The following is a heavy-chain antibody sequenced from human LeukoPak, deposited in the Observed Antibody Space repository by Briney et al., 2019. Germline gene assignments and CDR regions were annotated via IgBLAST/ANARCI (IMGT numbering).Heavy chain of an antibody. CDR1: GFSFSSYG. Sequence: GRSLRLSCAASGFSFSSYGMHWVRQAPGKGLEWVSSITSGSTYMFYADAVKGRFTISRDDAKNSLYLQMNDLRAEDTAVYYCATEVRAVQDLYYWGQGTLVTVSS. V-gene: IGHV3-21*01. CDR2: ITSGSTYM. CDR3: ATEVRAVQDLYY. J-gene: IGHJ4*02. D-gene: IGHD3-10*01.